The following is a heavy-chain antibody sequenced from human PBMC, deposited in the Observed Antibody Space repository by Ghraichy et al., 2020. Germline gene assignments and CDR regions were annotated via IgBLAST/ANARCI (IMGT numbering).Heavy chain of an antibody. Sequence: GGSLRLSCAASGLTITSHHMNWVRQAPGKGLEWVSAIYSEDSGGTTYYADSVKGRFTISRDNAKNTLFLQMNSLRAEDTAVYFCARVTANDGLAYFDYWGQGSLVTVSS. CDR2: IYSEDSGGTT. CDR1: GLTITSHH. D-gene: IGHD3-10*01. V-gene: IGHV3-53*01. CDR3: ARVTANDGLAYFDY. J-gene: IGHJ4*02.